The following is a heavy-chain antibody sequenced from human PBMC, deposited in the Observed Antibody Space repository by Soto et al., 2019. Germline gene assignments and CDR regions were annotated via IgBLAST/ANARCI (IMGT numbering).Heavy chain of an antibody. J-gene: IGHJ3*02. V-gene: IGHV3-23*01. CDR1: GFTFSSYA. Sequence: EVQLLESGGGLVQPGGSLRLSCAASGFTFSSYAMSWVRQAPGKGLEWVSAISGSGGSTYYADSVKGRFTISRDNSKNTLYLQMNSLIAEDTAVYYCAKDKNFMITFGGVIVGAFDIWGQGTMVTVSS. CDR2: ISGSGGST. CDR3: AKDKNFMITFGGVIVGAFDI. D-gene: IGHD3-16*02.